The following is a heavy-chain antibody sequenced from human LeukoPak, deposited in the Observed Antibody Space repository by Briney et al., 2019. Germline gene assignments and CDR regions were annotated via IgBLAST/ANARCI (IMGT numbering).Heavy chain of an antibody. CDR1: GYTFTSYG. V-gene: IGHV1-18*01. CDR3: ARTGYSSSWLPYYYYYYMDV. Sequence: ASVKVSCKASGYTFTSYGISWVRQAPGQGLEWMGWISACNGNTNYAQKLQGRVTMTTDTSTSTAYMELRSLRSDDTAVYYCARTGYSSSWLPYYYYYYMDVWGKGTTVTVSS. D-gene: IGHD6-13*01. J-gene: IGHJ6*03. CDR2: ISACNGNT.